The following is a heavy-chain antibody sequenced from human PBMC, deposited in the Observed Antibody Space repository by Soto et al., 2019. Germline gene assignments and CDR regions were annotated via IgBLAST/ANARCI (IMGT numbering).Heavy chain of an antibody. V-gene: IGHV1-69*06. Sequence: ASVKVSCKASGGTFSSYAISWVRQAPGQGLEWMGGIIPIFGTANYAQKFQGRVTITADKSTSTAYMELSSLRSEDTAVYYCARGELDFWSGSLSGPYYYYYGMDVWGQGTTVTVSS. CDR1: GGTFSSYA. CDR2: IIPIFGTA. D-gene: IGHD3-3*01. J-gene: IGHJ6*02. CDR3: ARGELDFWSGSLSGPYYYYYGMDV.